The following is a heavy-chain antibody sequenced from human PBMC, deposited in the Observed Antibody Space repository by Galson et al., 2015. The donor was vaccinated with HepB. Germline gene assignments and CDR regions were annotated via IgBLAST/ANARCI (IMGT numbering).Heavy chain of an antibody. CDR3: ARGDEVVTLFRRRVGLDY. CDR1: GFTFSSYA. V-gene: IGHV3-30-3*01. CDR2: ISYDGSNK. D-gene: IGHD4-23*01. J-gene: IGHJ4*02. Sequence: SLRLSCAASGFTFSSYAMHWVRQAPGKGLEWVAVISYDGSNKYYADSVKGRFTISRDNSKNTLYLQMNSLRAEDTAVYYCARGDEVVTLFRRRVGLDYWGQGTLVTVSS.